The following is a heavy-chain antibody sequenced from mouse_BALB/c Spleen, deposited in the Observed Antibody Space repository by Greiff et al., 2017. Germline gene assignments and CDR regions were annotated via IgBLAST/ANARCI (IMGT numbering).Heavy chain of an antibody. CDR1: GFSLTGYG. Sequence: VMLVESGPGLVAPSQSLSITCTVSGFSLTGYGVNWVRQPPGKGLEWLGMIWGDGSTDYNSALKSRLSISKDNSKSQVFLKMNSLQTDDTARYYCARDLGGSSYYYYAMDYWGQGTSVTVSS. CDR2: IWGDGST. CDR3: ARDLGGSSYYYYAMDY. V-gene: IGHV2-6-7*01. J-gene: IGHJ4*01. D-gene: IGHD1-1*01.